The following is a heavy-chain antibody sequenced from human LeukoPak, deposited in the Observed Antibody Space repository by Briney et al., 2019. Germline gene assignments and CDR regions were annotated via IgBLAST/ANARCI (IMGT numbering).Heavy chain of an antibody. CDR2: INHSGST. CDR1: GGSFSGYY. Sequence: KPSETLSLTFAVYGGSFSGYYWSWIRQPPGKGLEWIGEINHSGSTNYNPPLKSRVTISVDTSKNQFSLNLTSVTAADTAVYYCARGPRVESYSSGWYVNYWGQGTLVTVSS. D-gene: IGHD6-19*01. V-gene: IGHV4-34*01. J-gene: IGHJ4*02. CDR3: ARGPRVESYSSGWYVNY.